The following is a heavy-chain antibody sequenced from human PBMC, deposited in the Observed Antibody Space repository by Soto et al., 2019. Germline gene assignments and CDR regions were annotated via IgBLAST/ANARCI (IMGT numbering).Heavy chain of an antibody. D-gene: IGHD6-13*01. J-gene: IGHJ5*02. V-gene: IGHV1-2*02. CDR3: ARGAFVAAAAYNWFDP. CDR2: INPNSGGT. Sequence: QVQLVQSGAEVKKPGASVKVSCKASGYTFTGYYMHWVRQAPGQGLEWMGWINPNSGGTNYAQKFQGRVTMTRDTSISTAYMELSRLRSDDTAVYYCARGAFVAAAAYNWFDPWGQGTLVTVSS. CDR1: GYTFTGYY.